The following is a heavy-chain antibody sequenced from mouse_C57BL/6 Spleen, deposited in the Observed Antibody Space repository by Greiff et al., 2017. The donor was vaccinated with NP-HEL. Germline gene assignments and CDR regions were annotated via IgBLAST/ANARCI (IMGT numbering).Heavy chain of an antibody. V-gene: IGHV1-42*01. CDR3: ASQYDGSSHWYFDV. CDR1: GYSFTGYY. CDR2: INPSPGGT. D-gene: IGHD1-1*01. Sequence: VQLQQPGPELVKPGASVKISCKASGYSFTGYYLNWVKQSPETSLEWIGEINPSPGGTTYNQKFKAKATLTVDKSPSTAYMQLKSLTSEDSAVYYCASQYDGSSHWYFDVWGTGTTVTVSA. J-gene: IGHJ1*03.